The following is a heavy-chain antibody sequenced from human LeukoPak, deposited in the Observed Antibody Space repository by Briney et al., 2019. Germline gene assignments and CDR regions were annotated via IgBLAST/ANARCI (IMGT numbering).Heavy chain of an antibody. CDR3: ARLLAYSSELDY. CDR1: GYSISSGYY. J-gene: IGHJ4*02. V-gene: IGHV4-38-2*02. D-gene: IGHD6-25*01. CDR2: IHHGGTT. Sequence: SETLSLTCTVSGYSISSGYYWGWIRQPPGKGLEWIGSIHHGGTTHYNPSLKSRVTISVDTSKNQFSLKLSSVTAADAAVYYCARLLAYSSELDYWGQGTLVTVSS.